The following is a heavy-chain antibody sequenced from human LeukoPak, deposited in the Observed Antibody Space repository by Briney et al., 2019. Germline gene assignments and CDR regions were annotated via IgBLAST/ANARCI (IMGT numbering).Heavy chain of an antibody. J-gene: IGHJ4*02. D-gene: IGHD5-12*01. V-gene: IGHV3-33*01. CDR1: GFTFSSYG. CDR3: AREGGGEWLRYFVY. CDR2: IWYDGSNK. Sequence: GGSLRLSCAASGFTFSSYGMHWVRQAPGKGLEWVAVIWYDGSNKYYADSVKGRFTISRDNSKNTLYLQMNSLRAEDTAVYYCAREGGGEWLRYFVYWGQGTLVTVSS.